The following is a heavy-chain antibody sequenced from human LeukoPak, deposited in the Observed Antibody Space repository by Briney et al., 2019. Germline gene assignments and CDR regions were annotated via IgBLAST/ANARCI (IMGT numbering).Heavy chain of an antibody. CDR2: INPNSGGT. J-gene: IGHJ3*02. V-gene: IGHV1-2*06. Sequence: ASVKVSCKASGYTFTGYYMHWVRQAPGQGLEWMGRINPNSGGTNYAQKFQGRVTMTRDTSISTAYMELSRLRSDDTAVYYCAGVGSSGWIDAFDIWGQGTMVTVSS. D-gene: IGHD3-22*01. CDR1: GYTFTGYY. CDR3: AGVGSSGWIDAFDI.